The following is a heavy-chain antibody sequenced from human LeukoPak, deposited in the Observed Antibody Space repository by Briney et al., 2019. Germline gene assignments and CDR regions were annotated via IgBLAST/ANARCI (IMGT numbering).Heavy chain of an antibody. D-gene: IGHD6-19*01. J-gene: IGHJ5*02. V-gene: IGHV4-38-2*02. CDR2: VYTTGAGST. CDR1: GFSITSGYF. Sequence: PSETLSLTCTVSGFSITSGYFWGWIRQPPGKGLEWIGNVYTTGAGSTYHNPSLKSRVTISIDTSRNQFSMNLNSVTAADTAVYYCAKGAGPPWFDPWGQGTLVTVSS. CDR3: AKGAGPPWFDP.